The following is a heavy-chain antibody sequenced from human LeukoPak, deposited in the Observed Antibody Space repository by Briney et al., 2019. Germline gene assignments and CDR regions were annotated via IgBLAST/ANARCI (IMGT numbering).Heavy chain of an antibody. D-gene: IGHD3-22*01. CDR1: GYTLTSYG. Sequence: ASVKVSCKASGYTLTSYGISWVRQAPGQGLEWMGWISAYNGNTNYAQKLQGRVTMTTDTSTSTAYMELRSLRSDDTAVYYCARDLPDHYYDSSGPFGYWGQGTLVTVSS. J-gene: IGHJ4*02. V-gene: IGHV1-18*01. CDR2: ISAYNGNT. CDR3: ARDLPDHYYDSSGPFGY.